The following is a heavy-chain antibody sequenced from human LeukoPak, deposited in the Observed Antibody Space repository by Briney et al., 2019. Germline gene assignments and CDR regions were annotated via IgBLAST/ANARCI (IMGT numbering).Heavy chain of an antibody. CDR3: AREQVAASDCYCYGTDV. D-gene: IGHD2-15*01. J-gene: IGHJ6*02. CDR2: IYYSGST. Sequence: SQTLSLTCTVSRGSISSGDYYWSWIRHPPEKGLEWIGYIYYSGSTYYNPSLKSRVTISVDTSKNHFSLKLSSVTAADTAVYYCAREQVAASDCYCYGTDVWGQGTTVTVSS. V-gene: IGHV4-30-4*01. CDR1: RGSISSGDYY.